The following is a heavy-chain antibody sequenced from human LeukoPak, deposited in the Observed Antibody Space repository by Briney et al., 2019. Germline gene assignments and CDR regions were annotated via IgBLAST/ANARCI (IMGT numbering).Heavy chain of an antibody. CDR1: GFTFIDYN. D-gene: IGHD3-22*01. J-gene: IGHJ4*02. Sequence: PGGSLRLSCGASGFTFIDYNMHWVRQAPGKGLEYVAFIQFDGTTEYYTDSVKGRFTMSRDKSKNMQYLQMNSLRGGDTAVYYCARGAAVVLELWGQGTLVTVSS. CDR2: IQFDGTTE. CDR3: ARGAAVVLEL. V-gene: IGHV3-30*02.